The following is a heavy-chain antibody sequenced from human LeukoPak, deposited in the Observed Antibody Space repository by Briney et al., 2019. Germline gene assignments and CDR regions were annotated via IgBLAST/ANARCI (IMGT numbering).Heavy chain of an antibody. V-gene: IGHV3-49*03. Sequence: PGGSLRLSCTASGFTFGDYAMSWFRQAPGKGLEWVGFIRSKAYGGTTEYAASVKGRFTISRDDSKSIAYLQMNSLKTEDTAVYYCTRVPAVAGTLDFDYWGQGTLVTVSS. CDR2: IRSKAYGGTT. D-gene: IGHD6-19*01. J-gene: IGHJ4*02. CDR1: GFTFGDYA. CDR3: TRVPAVAGTLDFDY.